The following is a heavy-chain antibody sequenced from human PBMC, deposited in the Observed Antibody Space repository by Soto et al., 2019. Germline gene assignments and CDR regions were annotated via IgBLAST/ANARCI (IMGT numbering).Heavy chain of an antibody. D-gene: IGHD1-26*01. V-gene: IGHV3-53*01. CDR1: GFTVSSNY. CDR2: IYSGGST. Sequence: EVQLVESGGGLIQPGGSLRLSCAASGFTVSSNYMSWVRQAPGKGLEWLSVIYSGGSTYYADSVKGRFTISRDNSKNTVHLQMNSLRAEDTAVYYCAREWELPNYYGMDVWGQGTTVTVSS. CDR3: AREWELPNYYGMDV. J-gene: IGHJ6*02.